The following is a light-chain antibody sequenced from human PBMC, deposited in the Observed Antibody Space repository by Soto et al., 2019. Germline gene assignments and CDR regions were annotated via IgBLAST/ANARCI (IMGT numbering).Light chain of an antibody. CDR2: GAS. V-gene: IGKV3-20*01. J-gene: IGKJ1*01. CDR3: HQYGSSAWT. CDR1: QSVSSSY. Sequence: EIVLTQSPGTRSLSPGQRATLSCRASQSVSSSYLAWYQQKPGQAPRLLIYGASSRATGIPDRFSGSGSGTDFTLTISRLEPEDFAVYYCHQYGSSAWTFGQGTKVDI.